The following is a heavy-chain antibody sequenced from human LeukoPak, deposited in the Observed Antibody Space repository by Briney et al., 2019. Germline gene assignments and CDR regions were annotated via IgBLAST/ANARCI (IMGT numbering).Heavy chain of an antibody. CDR1: GGSISSSSYY. CDR2: IYYSGST. J-gene: IGHJ6*03. Sequence: SETLSLTCTVSGGSISSSSYYWGWIRQPPGKGLEWIGSIYYSGSTYYNPSLKSRVTISVDTSKNQFSLKLSSVTAADTAVYYCARGKLGQAARYYYYYYYMDVWGKGTTVTVSS. D-gene: IGHD6-6*01. CDR3: ARGKLGQAARYYYYYYYMDV. V-gene: IGHV4-39*07.